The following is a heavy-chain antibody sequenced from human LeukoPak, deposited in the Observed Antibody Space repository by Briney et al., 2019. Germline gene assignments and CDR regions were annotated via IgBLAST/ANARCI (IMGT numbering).Heavy chain of an antibody. CDR2: ISGSGGST. D-gene: IGHD2-15*01. J-gene: IGHJ4*02. V-gene: IGHV3-23*01. CDR3: AKQERDHPVASSYCDY. CDR1: GFTFSSYA. Sequence: GGSLRLSCAASGFTFSSYAMSWVRQAPGKGLEWVSGISGSGGSTYYADSVKGRFTISRDNSKNTLYLQMNSLRAEDTAVYYCAKQERDHPVASSYCDYWGKGTLVTVSS.